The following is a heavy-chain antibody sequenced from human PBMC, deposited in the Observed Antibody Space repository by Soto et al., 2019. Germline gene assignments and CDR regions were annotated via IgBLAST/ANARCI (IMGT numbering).Heavy chain of an antibody. CDR3: ASQDYDILTGYYNDY. CDR2: INSDGSST. J-gene: IGHJ4*02. D-gene: IGHD3-9*01. V-gene: IGHV3-74*01. CDR1: GFTFSSYW. Sequence: QPGGSLRLSCAASGFTFSSYWMHWVRQAPGKGLVWVSRINSDGSSTSYADSVKGRFTISRDNAKNTLYLQMNSLRAEDTAVYYCASQDYDILTGYYNDYWGQGTLVTVSS.